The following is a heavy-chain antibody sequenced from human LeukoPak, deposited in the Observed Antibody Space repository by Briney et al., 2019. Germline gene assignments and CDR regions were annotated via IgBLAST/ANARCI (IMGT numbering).Heavy chain of an antibody. CDR3: ARVVATMDYYYYIDV. V-gene: IGHV3-7*01. D-gene: IGHD5-12*01. CDR1: GFTFSSYW. Sequence: KAGGSLRLSCAASGFTFSSYWMSWVRQAPGKGLEWVANIKQDGSEKYYVDSVKGRFTISRDNAKNSLYLQMNSLRAEDTAVYYCARVVATMDYYYYIDVWGKGTTVTVSS. CDR2: IKQDGSEK. J-gene: IGHJ6*03.